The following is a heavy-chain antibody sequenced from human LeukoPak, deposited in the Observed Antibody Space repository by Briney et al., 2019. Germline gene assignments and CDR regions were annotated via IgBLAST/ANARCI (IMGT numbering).Heavy chain of an antibody. D-gene: IGHD5-12*01. CDR1: GYTFTSYD. V-gene: IGHV1-8*01. J-gene: IGHJ5*02. Sequence: ASVKVSCKASGYTFTSYDINWVRQATGQGLEWMGWMNPNSGNTGYAQKFQGRVTMTRNTSISTAYMELSSLRSEDTAVYYCARAQSYSGYDPAGWFDPWGQGTLVTVSS. CDR3: ARAQSYSGYDPAGWFDP. CDR2: MNPNSGNT.